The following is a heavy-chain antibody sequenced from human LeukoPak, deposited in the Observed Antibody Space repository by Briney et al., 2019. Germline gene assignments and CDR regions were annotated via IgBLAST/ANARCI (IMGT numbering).Heavy chain of an antibody. CDR2: ISSSSSYI. CDR3: ARTGSGGGGNPFDY. D-gene: IGHD2-15*01. CDR1: GFTFSSYS. J-gene: IGHJ4*02. Sequence: PGGSLRLSCAASGFTFSSYSMNWVRQAPGKGLEWVSSISSSSSYIYYADSVKGRFTISRDNAKSPLYLQMNSLRAEDTAVYYCARTGSGGGGNPFDYWGQGTLVTVSS. V-gene: IGHV3-21*01.